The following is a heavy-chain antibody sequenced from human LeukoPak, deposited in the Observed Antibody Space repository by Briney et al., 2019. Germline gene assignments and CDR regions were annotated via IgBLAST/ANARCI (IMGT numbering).Heavy chain of an antibody. CDR3: AGSYGD. CDR2: IKQDGSEK. V-gene: IGHV3-7*01. CDR1: GFTFSSYS. Sequence: PGGSLRLSCAASGFTFSSYSMNWVRQAPGKGLEWVANIKQDGSEKYYVDSVKGRFTISRDNARNSLYLQMNSLRAEDTAVYYCAGSYGDWGQGTLVTVSS. D-gene: IGHD4-17*01. J-gene: IGHJ4*02.